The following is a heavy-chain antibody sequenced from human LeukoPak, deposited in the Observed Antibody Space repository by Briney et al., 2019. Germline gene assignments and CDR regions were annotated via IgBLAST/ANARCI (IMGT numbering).Heavy chain of an antibody. J-gene: IGHJ3*02. CDR1: NISLTGYY. CDR2: INHRGST. Sequence: SETLSLTCAVSNISLTGYYWSWIRQSPGKGLEWIGEINHRGSTSYNPSLKSRVTISVDTSKKQFSLNLSSVTAADTAVYYCARHFNSLGAFDIWGQGTMVTVSS. CDR3: ARHFNSLGAFDI. V-gene: IGHV4-34*01. D-gene: IGHD3-3*02.